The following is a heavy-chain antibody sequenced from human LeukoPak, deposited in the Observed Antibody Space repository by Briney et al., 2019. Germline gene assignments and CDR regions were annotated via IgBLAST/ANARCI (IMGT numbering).Heavy chain of an antibody. J-gene: IGHJ4*02. V-gene: IGHV3-21*01. CDR3: ARARDRSSWDY. CDR2: ISSSSSHI. CDR1: GFTFSSYT. D-gene: IGHD6-13*01. Sequence: GGSLRLSCAASGFTFSSYTINWVRQAPGKGLEWVSSISSSSSHIYYADSVQGRFTISRDNAKNSLFLHMNSLRAEDTAICYCARARDRSSWDYWGQGTLVTVSS.